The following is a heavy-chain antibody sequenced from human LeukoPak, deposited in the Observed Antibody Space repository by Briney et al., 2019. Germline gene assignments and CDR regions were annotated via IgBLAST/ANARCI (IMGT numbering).Heavy chain of an antibody. Sequence: SGGSLRLSCAASGFTFGSYGMHWVRQAPGKGLEWVAVIWYDGSNKYYADSVKGRLTISRDNSKNTLYLQMNSLRAEDTAVYYCAKGEYYYVSGGYYMDVWGKGTTVTVSS. J-gene: IGHJ6*03. CDR1: GFTFGSYG. V-gene: IGHV3-33*06. CDR2: IWYDGSNK. CDR3: AKGEYYYVSGGYYMDV. D-gene: IGHD3-10*01.